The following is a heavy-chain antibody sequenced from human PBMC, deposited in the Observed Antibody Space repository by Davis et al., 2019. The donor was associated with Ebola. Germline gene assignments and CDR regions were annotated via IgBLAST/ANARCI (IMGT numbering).Heavy chain of an antibody. J-gene: IGHJ6*02. CDR2: INPSGGST. D-gene: IGHD2-2*01. V-gene: IGHV1-46*01. CDR1: GYTLTSYY. Sequence: ASVTVSCKASGYTLTSYYMHWLRPATGQGLEWMGIINPSGGSTSYAQKFQGRVTTTRDTSTSTDYVELSSLRSEDTAVYYCARGGRDIVVVPAPDYYYYGMDVWGQGTTVTVSS. CDR3: ARGGRDIVVVPAPDYYYYGMDV.